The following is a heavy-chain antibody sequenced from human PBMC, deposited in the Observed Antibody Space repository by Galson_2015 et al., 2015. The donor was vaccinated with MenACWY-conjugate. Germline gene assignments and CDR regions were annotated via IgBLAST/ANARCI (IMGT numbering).Heavy chain of an antibody. V-gene: IGHV3-33*01. D-gene: IGHD6-13*01. CDR1: GFTFSSYG. CDR2: IWYDGSNK. Sequence: SLRLSCAAYGFTFSSYGMHWVRQAPGKGLEWVAVIWYDGSNKYYADSVKGRFTISRDNSKNTLYLQMNSLRAEDTAVYYCASFVWGSSWTGVDYWGQGTLVTVSS. J-gene: IGHJ4*02. CDR3: ASFVWGSSWTGVDY.